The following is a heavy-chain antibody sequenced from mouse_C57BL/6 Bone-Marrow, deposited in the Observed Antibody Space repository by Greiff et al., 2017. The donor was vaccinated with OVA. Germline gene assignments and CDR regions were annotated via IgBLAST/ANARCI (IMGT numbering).Heavy chain of an antibody. CDR2: IDPENGDT. D-gene: IGHD2-1*01. CDR3: TSYGNFDY. J-gene: IGHJ2*01. Sequence: EVMLVESGAELVRPGASVKLSCTASGFNIKDDYMHWVKQRPEQGLEWIGWIDPENGDTEYASKFQGKATITADTSSHTAYLQLSSLTSEDTAVYYCTSYGNFDYWGQGTTLTVSS. V-gene: IGHV14-4*01. CDR1: GFNIKDDY.